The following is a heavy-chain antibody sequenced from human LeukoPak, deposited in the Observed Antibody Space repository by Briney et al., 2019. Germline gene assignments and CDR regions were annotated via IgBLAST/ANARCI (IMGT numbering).Heavy chain of an antibody. D-gene: IGHD3-3*01. CDR1: GFTVSSNY. Sequence: PGGSLRLSCAASGFTVSSNYMSWVRQAPGKGLEWVSVIYSGGSTYYADSVKGRFTISRDNAKNSLYLQMNSLRAEDTAVYYCARDLRLDLEWLFPVFDYWGQGTPVTVSS. CDR3: ARDLRLDLEWLFPVFDY. J-gene: IGHJ4*02. V-gene: IGHV3-66*01. CDR2: IYSGGST.